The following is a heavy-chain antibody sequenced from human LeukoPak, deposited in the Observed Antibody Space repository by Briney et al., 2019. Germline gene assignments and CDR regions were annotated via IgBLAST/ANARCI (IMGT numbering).Heavy chain of an antibody. Sequence: SETLSLTCTVSGGSISSYYWSWIRQPPGKGLEWIGYIYYSGSTNYNPSLKSRVTISVDTSKNQFSLKLSSVTAADTAVYYCARRSWNYYYGMDVWGQGTTVTVS. V-gene: IGHV4-59*08. CDR3: ARRSWNYYYGMDV. J-gene: IGHJ6*02. D-gene: IGHD3-3*01. CDR2: IYYSGST. CDR1: GGSISSYY.